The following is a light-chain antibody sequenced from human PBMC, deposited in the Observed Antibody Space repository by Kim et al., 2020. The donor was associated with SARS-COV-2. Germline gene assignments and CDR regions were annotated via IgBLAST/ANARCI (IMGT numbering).Light chain of an antibody. CDR2: GAS. CDR1: QDINKY. CDR3: QKYDRVPFT. Sequence: ASVGDRVTITCRTSQDINKYLAWYQQKPGEVPKLLILGASTLQLGGPARFCGSGSGTDFTLTISSLQPDDVATYYCQKYDRVPFTFGPGTKVDIK. J-gene: IGKJ3*01. V-gene: IGKV1-27*01.